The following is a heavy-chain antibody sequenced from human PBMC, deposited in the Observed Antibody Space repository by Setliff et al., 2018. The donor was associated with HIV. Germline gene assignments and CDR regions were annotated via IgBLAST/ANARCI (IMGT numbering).Heavy chain of an antibody. CDR1: GFTFRTYG. V-gene: IGHV3-20*04. J-gene: IGHJ4*02. D-gene: IGHD3-3*01. CDR3: ARGGGFWSGQLDF. CDR2: ISWNSGSM. Sequence: GGSLRLSCVVSGFTFRTYGMSWVRQAPGKGLEWVSGISWNSGSMVYADSVKGRFTISRDNAKNSLYLQMNSLRAEDTAVYYCARGGGFWSGQLDFWGQGTLVTVS.